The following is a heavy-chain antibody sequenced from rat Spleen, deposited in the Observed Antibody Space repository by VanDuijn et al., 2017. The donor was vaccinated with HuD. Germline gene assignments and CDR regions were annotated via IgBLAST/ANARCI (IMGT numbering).Heavy chain of an antibody. CDR1: GFTFSDYY. Sequence: EVQLVESGGGLVQPGRSLKLSCAASGFTFSDYYMAWVRQAPKKGLEWVASISYEGSSTYYGDSVKGRFTISRDNAKSTLYLQMNSLRSEDTATYYCARPTGGYWGQGVMVTVSS. CDR3: ARPTGGY. V-gene: IGHV5-22*01. D-gene: IGHD5-1*01. J-gene: IGHJ2*01. CDR2: ISYEGSST.